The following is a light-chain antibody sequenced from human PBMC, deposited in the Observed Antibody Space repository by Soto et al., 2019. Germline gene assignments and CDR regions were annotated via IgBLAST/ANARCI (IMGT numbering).Light chain of an antibody. CDR3: QTWGTGIRV. Sequence: QTVVTQSPSASASLGASVKLTCTLSSGHSSYAIAWHQQQPEKGPRYLMKLNSDGSHSKGDGIPDRFSGSSSGAERYLTISSLQFEDEADYYCQTWGTGIRVSGGGTKLTVL. J-gene: IGLJ3*02. CDR1: SGHSSYA. CDR2: LNSDGSH. V-gene: IGLV4-69*01.